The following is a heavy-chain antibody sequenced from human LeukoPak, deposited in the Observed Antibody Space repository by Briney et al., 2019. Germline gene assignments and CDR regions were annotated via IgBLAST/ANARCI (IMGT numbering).Heavy chain of an antibody. CDR1: GGSFSGYY. CDR3: ARLKITMVRGVRYYYMDV. J-gene: IGHJ6*03. V-gene: IGHV4-34*01. CDR2: INHSGST. Sequence: PSETLSLTCAVYGGSFSGYYWSWVRQPPGKGLEWIGEINHSGSTNYNPSLKSRVTISVDTSKNQFSLKLSSVTAADTAVYYCARLKITMVRGVRYYYMDVWGKGTTVTISS. D-gene: IGHD3-10*01.